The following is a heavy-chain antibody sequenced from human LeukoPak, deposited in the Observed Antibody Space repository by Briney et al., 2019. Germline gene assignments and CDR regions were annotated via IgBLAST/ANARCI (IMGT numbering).Heavy chain of an antibody. J-gene: IGHJ4*02. CDR1: GGSISSYY. D-gene: IGHD3-3*01. Sequence: SETLSLTCTVSGGSISSYYWGWIRQPPGKGLEWIGSIYYSGSTYYNPSLKSRVTISVDTSKNQFSLKLSSVTAADTAVYYCARQVDFWSGYPFDYWGQGTLVTVSS. V-gene: IGHV4-39*01. CDR2: IYYSGST. CDR3: ARQVDFWSGYPFDY.